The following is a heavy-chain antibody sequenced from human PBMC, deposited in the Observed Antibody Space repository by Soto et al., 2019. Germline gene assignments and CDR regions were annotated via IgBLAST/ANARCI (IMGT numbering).Heavy chain of an antibody. CDR2: IYWNDDK. J-gene: IGHJ6*02. Sequence: SGPTLVNPTQTLTLTCTFSGFSLSTSGVGVGWIRQPPGKALEWLALIYWNDDKRYSPPLKSRLTITKDTPKNQVVLTMTNMDPVDTATYYCAHSPTYYDFWSGYQDYYYYGMDVWGQGTTVTVSS. D-gene: IGHD3-3*01. CDR1: GFSLSTSGVG. CDR3: AHSPTYYDFWSGYQDYYYYGMDV. V-gene: IGHV2-5*01.